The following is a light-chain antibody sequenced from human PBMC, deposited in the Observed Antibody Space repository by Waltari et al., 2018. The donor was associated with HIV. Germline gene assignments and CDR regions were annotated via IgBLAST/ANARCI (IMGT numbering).Light chain of an antibody. V-gene: IGKV1-NL1*01. CDR2: AVS. CDR1: QDISNS. J-gene: IGKJ4*01. Sequence: DIQMTQSPSSLSASVGDTVTITCRASQDISNSLAWYQQNPGKAPNLLLYAVSRLEDGVPSRFSGSGSGTHYTLTISSLQPEDFASYYCQQYSSAPLTFGRGTKVESK. CDR3: QQYSSAPLT.